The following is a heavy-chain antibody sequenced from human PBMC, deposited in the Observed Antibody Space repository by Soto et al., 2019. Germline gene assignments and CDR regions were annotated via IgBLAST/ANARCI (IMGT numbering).Heavy chain of an antibody. V-gene: IGHV5-51*01. CDR2: IYPGDSDT. Sequence: GESLKISCKGSGYSFTSYWIGWVRQMPGKGLEWMGIIYPGDSDTRYSPSFQGQVTISADKSISTAYLQWSSLKASDTAMYYCATTPSYDILTGYYPYYFYYWGQGTLVTVSS. CDR3: ATTPSYDILTGYYPYYFYY. J-gene: IGHJ4*02. CDR1: GYSFTSYW. D-gene: IGHD3-9*01.